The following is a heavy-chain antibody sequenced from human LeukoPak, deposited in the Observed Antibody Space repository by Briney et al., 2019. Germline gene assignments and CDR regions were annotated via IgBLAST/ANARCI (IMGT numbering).Heavy chain of an antibody. CDR1: GLTGSHNY. CDR3: AIGDGLGELSSSFHY. Sequence: GGSLRLSCAASGLTGSHNYVSWVRQAPGKGLEWVSAIHTSGDTCYADSVKGRFTISRDNSKNTLYLQVNSLRPEDTAVYYCAIGDGLGELSSSFHYWGQGTLVTVSS. J-gene: IGHJ4*02. D-gene: IGHD3-16*02. V-gene: IGHV3-66*03. CDR2: IHTSGDT.